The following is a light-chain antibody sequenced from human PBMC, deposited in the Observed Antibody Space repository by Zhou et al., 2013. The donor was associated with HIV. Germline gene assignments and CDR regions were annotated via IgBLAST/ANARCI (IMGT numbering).Light chain of an antibody. CDR2: DSS. CDR1: QSVRSS. CDR3: QQYGSTRGFT. V-gene: IGKV3-20*01. Sequence: EIVLTQSPVTLSLSPGERATLSCRASQSVRSSLAWYQQKPGQVPRLLIYDSSNRATGIPARFSGSGSGTDFTLTISRLEPEDFAVYYCQQYGSTRGFTFGPGTKVDIK. J-gene: IGKJ3*01.